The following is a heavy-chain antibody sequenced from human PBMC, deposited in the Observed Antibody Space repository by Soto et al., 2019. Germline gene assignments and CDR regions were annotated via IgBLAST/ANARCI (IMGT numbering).Heavy chain of an antibody. J-gene: IGHJ5*02. CDR3: ASIAAAGTSWFDP. V-gene: IGHV1-2*02. D-gene: IGHD6-13*01. CDR1: GYTFTSYY. Sequence: ASVKVSCKASGYTFTSYYMHWVRQAPGEGLEWMGWINPNSGGTNYAQKFQGRVTMTRDTSISTAYMELSRPRSHDTAVYYCASIAAAGTSWFDPWGQGTLVTVSS. CDR2: INPNSGGT.